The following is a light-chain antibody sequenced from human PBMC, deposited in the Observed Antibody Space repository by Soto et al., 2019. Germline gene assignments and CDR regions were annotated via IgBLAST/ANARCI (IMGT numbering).Light chain of an antibody. J-gene: IGKJ1*01. CDR3: QQYNTYPWT. CDR2: DAS. CDR1: QSISSL. V-gene: IGKV1-5*01. Sequence: DIQMTQSPATLSASVGDRVNITCRASQSISSLLAWYQQKPGKVPKLLIDDASSLESGVPSRFSGSGSGTEFTLAISSLRPDDFATYYCQQYNTYPWTFGQGTKVEIK.